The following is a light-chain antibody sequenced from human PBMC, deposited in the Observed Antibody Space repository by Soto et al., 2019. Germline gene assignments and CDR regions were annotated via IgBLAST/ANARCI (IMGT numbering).Light chain of an antibody. CDR2: EVS. CDR1: SSDVGNYNL. CDR3: SSFAGSSTFEV. Sequence: SALTQPASVSGSPGQSITISCTGTSSDVGNYNLVSWYQQHPGKAPQLMIYEVSKRPSGVSNRFSGSKSGNTASLTISGLQAEDEADYYCSSFAGSSTFEVFGTGTKLTVL. V-gene: IGLV2-23*02. J-gene: IGLJ1*01.